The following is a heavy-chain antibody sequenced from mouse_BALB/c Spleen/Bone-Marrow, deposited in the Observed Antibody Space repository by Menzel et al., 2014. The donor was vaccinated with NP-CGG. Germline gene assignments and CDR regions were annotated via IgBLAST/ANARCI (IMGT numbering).Heavy chain of an antibody. Sequence: EVKLMESGGGLVQPGGSLKLSCAASGFTFSSYGMSWVRQTPDKRLELVATINRNGGRTYYPDSVKGRFTISRDNAKNTLYLLMSSLKSEDTAMYYCARDWGTYDGYYWYFDVWGAGTTVTVSS. CDR3: ARDWGTYDGYYWYFDV. CDR2: INRNGGRT. CDR1: GFTFSSYG. J-gene: IGHJ1*01. V-gene: IGHV5-6-3*01. D-gene: IGHD2-3*01.